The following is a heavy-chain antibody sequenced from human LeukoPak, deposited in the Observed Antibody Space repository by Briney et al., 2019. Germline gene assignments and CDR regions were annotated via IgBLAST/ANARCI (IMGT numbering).Heavy chain of an antibody. J-gene: IGHJ4*02. CDR3: ARQGYCSGGSCYLFDY. CDR2: ISYDGSNK. D-gene: IGHD2-15*01. CDR1: GFTFSSYA. Sequence: QPGGSLRLSCAASGFTFSSYAMHWVRQAPGKGLEWVAVISYDGSNKYYADSVKGRFTISRGNSKNTLYLQMNSLRVEDTAVYYCARQGYCSGGSCYLFDYWGQGTLVTVSS. V-gene: IGHV3-30*04.